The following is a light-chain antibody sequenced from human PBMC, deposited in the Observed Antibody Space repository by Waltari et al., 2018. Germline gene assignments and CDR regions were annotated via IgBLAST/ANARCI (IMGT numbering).Light chain of an antibody. CDR3: QQYLHTPRT. CDR2: WAS. CDR1: QSVLYNSNNKNY. Sequence: DAVMTQSPDSLAVSLGERATLNCKSSQSVLYNSNNKNYLAWYQQKAGQPPKLLIYWASTRESGVPDRFSGSGSETDFTLTISSLQAEDVAVYYCQQYLHTPRTFGQGTKVEIK. V-gene: IGKV4-1*01. J-gene: IGKJ1*01.